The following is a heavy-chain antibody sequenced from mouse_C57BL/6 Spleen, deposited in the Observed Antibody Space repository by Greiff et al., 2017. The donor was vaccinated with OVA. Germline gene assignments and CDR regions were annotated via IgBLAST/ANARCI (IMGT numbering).Heavy chain of an antibody. D-gene: IGHD2-4*01. CDR2: ILPGGGST. Sequence: QVQLQQSGAELMKPGASVKLSCKATGYTFTGYWIEWVKQRPGHGLEWIGEILPGGGSTNYNEKFKGKATFTADTSSNTAYMQHSSLTTEDSAIYYSARRNYYDYGREFDYWGQGTTLTVSS. V-gene: IGHV1-9*01. CDR1: GYTFTGYW. J-gene: IGHJ2*01. CDR3: ARRNYYDYGREFDY.